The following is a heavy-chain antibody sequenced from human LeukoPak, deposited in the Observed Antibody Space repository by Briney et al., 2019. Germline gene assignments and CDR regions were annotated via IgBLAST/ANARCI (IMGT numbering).Heavy chain of an antibody. CDR2: IYPGDSET. D-gene: IGHD6-13*01. J-gene: IGHJ4*02. CDR1: GYSFTDYW. CDR3: ARRYSTDSIDY. Sequence: GESLKISCKGSGYSFTDYWIGWVRQMPGKGLEWMGIIYPGDSETRYSTSFQGQVTISADKSISTAYLQWSSLKASDTAMYYCARRYSTDSIDYWGQGTLVTVSS. V-gene: IGHV5-51*01.